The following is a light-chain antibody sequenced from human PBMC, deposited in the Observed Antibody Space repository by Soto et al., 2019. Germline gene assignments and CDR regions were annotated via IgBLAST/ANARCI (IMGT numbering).Light chain of an antibody. CDR3: SSYTSSRDYV. V-gene: IGLV2-14*01. CDR2: EVS. Sequence: QSALTQPASVSGSPGQSITISCTGTSSDVGGYNYVSWYQQQSGKAPKLMIHEVSNRPSGVSNRFSGSKSGNTASLTISGLQAEDDADYYCSSYTSSRDYVFGSGTKVTV. CDR1: SSDVGGYNY. J-gene: IGLJ1*01.